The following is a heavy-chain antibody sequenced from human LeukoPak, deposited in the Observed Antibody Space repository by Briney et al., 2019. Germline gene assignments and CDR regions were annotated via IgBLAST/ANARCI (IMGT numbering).Heavy chain of an antibody. CDR3: ARAGVRGVITYYYYYYYMDV. CDR2: IIPIFGTA. J-gene: IGHJ6*03. Sequence: GSSVKVSCKASGGTFSSYAISWVRQAPGQGLEWMGGIIPIFGTANYAQKLQGRVTMTTDTSTSTAYMELRSLRSDDTAVYYCARAGVRGVITYYYYYYYMDVWGKGTTVTISS. CDR1: GGTFSSYA. D-gene: IGHD3-10*01. V-gene: IGHV1-69*05.